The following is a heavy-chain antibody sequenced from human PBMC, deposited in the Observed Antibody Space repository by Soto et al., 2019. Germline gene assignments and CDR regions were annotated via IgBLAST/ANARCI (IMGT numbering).Heavy chain of an antibody. CDR1: GFAFRTSP. Sequence: GGSLRLSCAASGFAFRTSPMNWVRQAPGRGLEWISYTSGSSSPTYYADSVKGRFTISRDNAKNSLYLQMNSLRDEDTAVYYCARARDYGMDVWGQGTTVTVSS. V-gene: IGHV3-48*02. CDR2: TSGSSSPT. J-gene: IGHJ6*02. CDR3: ARARDYGMDV.